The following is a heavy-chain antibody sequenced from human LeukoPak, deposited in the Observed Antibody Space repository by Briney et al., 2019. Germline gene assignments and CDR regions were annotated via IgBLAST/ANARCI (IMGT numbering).Heavy chain of an antibody. CDR1: GYTFTGYY. CDR3: ARGPITMISYYYMDV. V-gene: IGHV1-2*06. D-gene: IGHD3-22*01. Sequence: ASVKVSCKASGYTFTGYYMHWVRQAPGQGLEWMGRINPNSGGTNYAQKLQGRVTMTRDTSISTAYMELSRLRSDDTAVYYCARGPITMISYYYMDVWGKGTTVTVSS. J-gene: IGHJ6*03. CDR2: INPNSGGT.